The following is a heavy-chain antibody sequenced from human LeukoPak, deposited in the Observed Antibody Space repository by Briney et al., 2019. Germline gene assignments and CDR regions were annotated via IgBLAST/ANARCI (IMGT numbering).Heavy chain of an antibody. CDR3: ARVYGDYEVNVAFDI. Sequence: PSETLSLTCTVSGGSISSSSYYWGWIRQPPGKGLEWIGSIYYSGSTYYNPSLKSRVTISVDTSKNQFSLKLSSVTAADTAVYYCARVYGDYEVNVAFDIWGQGTMVTVSS. J-gene: IGHJ3*02. CDR1: GGSISSSSYY. V-gene: IGHV4-39*07. CDR2: IYYSGST. D-gene: IGHD4-17*01.